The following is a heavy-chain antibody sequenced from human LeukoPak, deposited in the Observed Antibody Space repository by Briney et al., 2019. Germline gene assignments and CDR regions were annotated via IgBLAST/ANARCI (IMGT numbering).Heavy chain of an antibody. D-gene: IGHD2-2*01. CDR3: ARDPRIVVPAAMPWFDP. J-gene: IGHJ5*02. V-gene: IGHV1-69*04. CDR1: GGTFSSYA. Sequence: ASVKVSCKASGGTFSSYAISWVRQAPGQGLEWMGRIIPILGIANYAQKFQGRVTITADKSTSTAYMELSSLRSEDTAVYYCARDPRIVVPAAMPWFDPWGQGTLVTVSS. CDR2: IIPILGIA.